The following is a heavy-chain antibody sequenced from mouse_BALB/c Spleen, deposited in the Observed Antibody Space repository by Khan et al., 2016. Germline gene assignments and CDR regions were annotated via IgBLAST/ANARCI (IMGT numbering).Heavy chain of an antibody. CDR1: GYTFTNYV. D-gene: IGHD2-10*02. CDR3: TKEYGNFRDY. Sequence: VQLQQPGPELVKPGASVKMSCKASGYTFTNYVMHWVKQKPGQGLEWIGYINPYNDGTKYNEKFKGKATLTSDKSSSTAYMQLSRLTSEDSAVFYCTKEYGNFRDYWGQGTSVTVSS. CDR2: INPYNDGT. V-gene: IGHV1S136*01. J-gene: IGHJ4*01.